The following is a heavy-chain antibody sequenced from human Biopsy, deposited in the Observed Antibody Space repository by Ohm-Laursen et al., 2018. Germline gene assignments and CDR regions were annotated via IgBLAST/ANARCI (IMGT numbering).Heavy chain of an antibody. J-gene: IGHJ4*02. CDR1: GDSISSDYY. Sequence: SQTLSLTCIVSGDSISSDYYWTWIRQVPGEGLEWIAYMHHSGPTYTYYNPSLKSRVAISVEVSKNQFSLKVSSVTAADTAVYFCTRKPNSLYYFDHWGQGTLVTVSS. CDR2: MHHSGPT. CDR3: TRKPNSLYYFDH. V-gene: IGHV4-31*03. D-gene: IGHD1-14*01.